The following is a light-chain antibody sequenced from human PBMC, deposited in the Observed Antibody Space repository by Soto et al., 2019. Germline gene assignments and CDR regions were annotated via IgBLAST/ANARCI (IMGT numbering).Light chain of an antibody. V-gene: IGKV1-39*01. CDR3: QQSYRIPRT. Sequence: DIQMTQSPSSLSASVGDRVTITCRTSQSISNYLNWYQQKPGEAPKVLIYEASSLQSGVPSRFSGSGSGTDFTLTISSLQSEDLATYYCQQSYRIPRTFGQGTKVEIK. CDR2: EAS. J-gene: IGKJ1*01. CDR1: QSISNY.